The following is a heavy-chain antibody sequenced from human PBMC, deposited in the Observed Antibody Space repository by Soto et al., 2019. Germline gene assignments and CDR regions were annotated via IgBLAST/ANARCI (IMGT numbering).Heavy chain of an antibody. CDR1: GFTFSSYA. J-gene: IGHJ2*01. CDR3: AKSPNWEGRYFDL. Sequence: GGSLRLSCAASGFTFSSYAMSWVRQAPGKGLEWVSAISGSGGSTYYADSVKVRFTISRDNSKNTLYLQMNSLRAEDTAVYYCAKSPNWEGRYFDLWGRGTLVTVSS. D-gene: IGHD7-27*01. V-gene: IGHV3-23*01. CDR2: ISGSGGST.